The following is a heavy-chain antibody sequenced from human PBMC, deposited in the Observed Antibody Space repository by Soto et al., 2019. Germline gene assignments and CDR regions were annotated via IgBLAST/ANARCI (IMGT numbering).Heavy chain of an antibody. Sequence: QMQLQQSGPGLVKPSGTLSLTCTVSGASVTLSNWWTWIRQSPGRGLEWIGQAYHSGSTNYNPSPETRGTLSVDKSNNQFSLNLTSVTAADTAVYYRARATEDYGDAYYVWGQGTTVTVSS. D-gene: IGHD4-17*01. CDR2: AYHSGST. CDR3: ARATEDYGDAYYV. J-gene: IGHJ3*01. CDR1: GASVTLSNW. V-gene: IGHV4-4*02.